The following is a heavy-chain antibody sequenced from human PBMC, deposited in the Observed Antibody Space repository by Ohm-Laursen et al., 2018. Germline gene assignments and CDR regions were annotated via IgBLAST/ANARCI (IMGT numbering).Heavy chain of an antibody. J-gene: IGHJ4*02. CDR1: GFSLSTSGMC. Sequence: PTQTLTLTCTFSGFSLSTSGMCVSWIRQPPGKALEWLARIDWDDDKYYSTSLKTRLTISKDTSKNQVVLTMTNMDPVDTATYYCARISGVTAGLYYFDYWGQGTLVTVSS. CDR2: IDWDDDK. D-gene: IGHD2-21*02. CDR3: ARISGVTAGLYYFDY. V-gene: IGHV2-70*11.